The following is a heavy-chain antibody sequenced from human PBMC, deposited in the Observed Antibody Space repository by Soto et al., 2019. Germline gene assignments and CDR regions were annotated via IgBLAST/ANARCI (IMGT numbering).Heavy chain of an antibody. J-gene: IGHJ4*02. D-gene: IGHD3-22*01. CDR1: GFTFSSYG. CDR3: AKDRDDSSGYYPGY. CDR2: ISYDGSNK. Sequence: RLSCAASGFTFSSYGMHWVRQAPGKGLEWVAVISYDGSNKYYADSVKGRFTISRDNSKNTLYLQMNSLRAEDTAVYYCAKDRDDSSGYYPGYWGQGTLVTVSS. V-gene: IGHV3-30*18.